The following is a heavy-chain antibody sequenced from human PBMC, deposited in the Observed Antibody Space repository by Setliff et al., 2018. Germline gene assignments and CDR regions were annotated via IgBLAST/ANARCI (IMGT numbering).Heavy chain of an antibody. V-gene: IGHV1-18*01. D-gene: IGHD3-22*01. J-gene: IGHJ3*01. CDR3: ARDAPKVVDKFDL. CDR1: GYTVTKYG. Sequence: VASVKVSCKAFGYTVTKYGIDWVRQAPGQGLEWLGWISPYNGNTDYVYNVRDRITMTTDTSTGTAYMELRSLTSDDSAVYYCARDAPKVVDKFDLWGQGTKVTVSS. CDR2: ISPYNGNT.